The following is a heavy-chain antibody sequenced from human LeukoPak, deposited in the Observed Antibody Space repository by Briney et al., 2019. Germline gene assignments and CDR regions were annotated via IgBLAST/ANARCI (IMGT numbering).Heavy chain of an antibody. CDR1: GYIFTSYG. CDR3: ARGLLLWFGEISPSDAFDI. Sequence: ASVKVSCKASGYIFTSYGISWVRQAPGQGLEWMGWISAYNGNTNYAQKLQGRVTMTTDTSTSTAYMELRSLRSDDTAVYYCARGLLLWFGEISPSDAFDIWGQGTMVTVSS. D-gene: IGHD3-10*01. V-gene: IGHV1-18*01. CDR2: ISAYNGNT. J-gene: IGHJ3*02.